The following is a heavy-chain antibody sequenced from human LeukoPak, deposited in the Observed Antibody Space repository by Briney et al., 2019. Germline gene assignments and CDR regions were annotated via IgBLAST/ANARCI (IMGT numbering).Heavy chain of an antibody. CDR1: GFTFSSYS. CDR3: ARDLDYYYYGMDV. CDR2: ISSSSSYI. Sequence: KPGGSLRLSCAASGFTFSSYSMNWVRQAPGKGLEWVSSISSSSSYICYADSVKGRFTISRDNAKNSLYLQMNSLRAEDTAVYYCARDLDYYYYGMDVWGQGTTVTVSS. J-gene: IGHJ6*02. V-gene: IGHV3-21*01.